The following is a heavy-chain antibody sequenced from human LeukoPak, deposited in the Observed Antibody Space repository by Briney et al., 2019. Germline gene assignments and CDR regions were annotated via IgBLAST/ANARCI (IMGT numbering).Heavy chain of an antibody. CDR1: GYSISSISSTYY. Sequence: SETLSLTCTVSGYSISSISSTYYWGWVRQSPGKGLEWIGSIYQSGSTYYNPSLQSRVTISVDTSKNQFSLKLSSVTAADTAVYYCARDTAAGWFDPWGQGTLVTVSS. CDR2: IYQSGST. CDR3: ARDTAAGWFDP. D-gene: IGHD6-25*01. V-gene: IGHV4-38-2*02. J-gene: IGHJ5*02.